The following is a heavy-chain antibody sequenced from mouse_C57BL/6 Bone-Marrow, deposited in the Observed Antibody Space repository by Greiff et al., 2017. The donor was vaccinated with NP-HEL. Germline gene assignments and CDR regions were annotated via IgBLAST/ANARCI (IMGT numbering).Heavy chain of an antibody. CDR1: GFNIKNTY. V-gene: IGHV14-3*01. CDR3: AGGYGNYEGDYAMDY. J-gene: IGHJ4*01. CDR2: IDPANGNT. Sequence: EVKLVESVAELVRPGASVKLSCTASGFNIKNTYMHWVKQRPEQGLEWIGRIDPANGNTKYAPKFQGKATITADTSSNTAYLQLSSLTSEDTAIYYCAGGYGNYEGDYAMDYWGQGTSVTVSS. D-gene: IGHD2-1*01.